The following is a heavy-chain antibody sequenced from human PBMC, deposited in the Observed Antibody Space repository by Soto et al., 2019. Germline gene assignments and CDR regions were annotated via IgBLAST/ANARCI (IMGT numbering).Heavy chain of an antibody. D-gene: IGHD3-22*01. CDR2: IRSKPDGGTT. CDR3: TTDPVTMIVVVPSSG. V-gene: IGHV3-15*07. J-gene: IGHJ4*02. Sequence: GGALRRACAASGFTFSNAGMNWVRQAPGKGLEWVGRIRSKPDGGTTDYAAPVKGRFTISRDDSKNTLYLQMNSLKTEDTAVYYCTTDPVTMIVVVPSSGWGQGTLVTVS. CDR1: GFTFSNAG.